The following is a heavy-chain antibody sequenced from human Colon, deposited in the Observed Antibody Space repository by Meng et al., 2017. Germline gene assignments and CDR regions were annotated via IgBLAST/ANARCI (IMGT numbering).Heavy chain of an antibody. CDR1: GVSVTFGQF. CDR3: AASSGWYRIDS. V-gene: IGHV4-4*02. CDR2: FHYTGPI. D-gene: IGHD6-19*01. Sequence: QGQVQESGPGLVKPSVTLSLTCGVSGVSVTFGQFWTWVRQPPGKGLEWIGEFHYTGPINYKPSLMSRVTISVDASRNQFSLRLTSVTAADTAVYYCAASSGWYRIDSWGQGTLVTVSS. J-gene: IGHJ4*02.